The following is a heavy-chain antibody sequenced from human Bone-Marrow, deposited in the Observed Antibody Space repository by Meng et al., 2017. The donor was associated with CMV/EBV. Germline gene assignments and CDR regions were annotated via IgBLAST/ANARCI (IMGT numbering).Heavy chain of an antibody. Sequence: SVKVSCKASGGTFSSYAISWVRQAPGQGLEWMGGIIPIFGTANYAQKFQGRVTITTDESTSTAYMELSSLRSEDTAVYYCARASLAATPYYYYYGMDVWGQGTTATVSS. D-gene: IGHD2-15*01. CDR2: IIPIFGTA. J-gene: IGHJ6*02. V-gene: IGHV1-69*05. CDR1: GGTFSSYA. CDR3: ARASLAATPYYYYYGMDV.